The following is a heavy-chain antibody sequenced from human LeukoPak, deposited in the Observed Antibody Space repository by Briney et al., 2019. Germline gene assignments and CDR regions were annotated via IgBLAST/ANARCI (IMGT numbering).Heavy chain of an antibody. D-gene: IGHD6-13*01. V-gene: IGHV3-23*01. J-gene: IGHJ4*02. CDR2: ISGSGADT. CDR1: GFTFSSYV. Sequence: GGSLRLSCAASGFTFSSYVMNWVRQAPGKGLGWVSAISGSGADTYYADSVKGRFTISRDNAKNTLYLQMNSLRAEDTGVYYCAKGGGSTWYRFDSWGRGTLVSVSS. CDR3: AKGGGSTWYRFDS.